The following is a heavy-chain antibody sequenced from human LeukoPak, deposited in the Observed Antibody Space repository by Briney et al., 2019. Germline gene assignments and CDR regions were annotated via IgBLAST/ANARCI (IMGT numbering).Heavy chain of an antibody. Sequence: SQTLSLTCAISGDSVSSNSAAWNWIRQSPSRGLEWLGRTYYRSKWYNDYAVSVKSRITINPDTSKNQFSLQLNSVTPEDTAVYYCARAGIAAAGKKGGNKYYFDYWGQGTLVTVSS. CDR3: ARAGIAAAGKKGGNKYYFDY. D-gene: IGHD6-13*01. V-gene: IGHV6-1*01. CDR2: TYYRSKWYN. J-gene: IGHJ4*02. CDR1: GDSVSSNSAA.